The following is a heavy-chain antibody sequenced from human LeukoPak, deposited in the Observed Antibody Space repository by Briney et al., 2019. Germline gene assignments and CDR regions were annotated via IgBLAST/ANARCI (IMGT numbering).Heavy chain of an antibody. CDR1: GYIFTNYY. CDR3: ARAAHHCSSTSCYPNYYYYYYMDV. D-gene: IGHD2-2*01. V-gene: IGHV1-46*01. Sequence: ASVKVSCKASGYIFTNYYMHWVRQAPGQGLEWMGIINPSDGSTSYAQKFQGRVTMTRDTSISTAYMELSRLRSDDTAVYYCARAAHHCSSTSCYPNYYYYYYMDVWGKGTTVTVSS. J-gene: IGHJ6*03. CDR2: INPSDGST.